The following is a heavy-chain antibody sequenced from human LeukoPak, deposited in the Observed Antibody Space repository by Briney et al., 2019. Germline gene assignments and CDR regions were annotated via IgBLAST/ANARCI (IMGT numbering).Heavy chain of an antibody. J-gene: IGHJ4*02. D-gene: IGHD4-23*01. CDR2: ITPMFGTA. V-gene: IGHV1-69*13. Sequence: SVKVSCKASGGTFISYDISWVRQAPGEGLEWMGGITPMFGTAKYAQKFQGRVTITAVESMSTAYMELSSLRSEDTAVYYCARGWLAENTVVTPYNYWGQGTLVTVSS. CDR3: ARGWLAENTVVTPYNY. CDR1: GGTFISYD.